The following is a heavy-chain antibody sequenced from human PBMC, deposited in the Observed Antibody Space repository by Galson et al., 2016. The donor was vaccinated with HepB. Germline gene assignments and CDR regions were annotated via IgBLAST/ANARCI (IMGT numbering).Heavy chain of an antibody. CDR3: AKGGYYDDYALDY. CDR2: ISYDGSNK. CDR1: EFTFNDYP. D-gene: IGHD4-17*01. V-gene: IGHV3-30*04. J-gene: IGHJ4*02. Sequence: SLRLSCAAFEFTFNDYPMHWVRQAPGKGLEWVAIISYDGSNKYYADSVKGRFTISRDNSKNTLYLQMNRLRAEDTAVYYCAKGGYYDDYALDYWGQGTLVTVSS.